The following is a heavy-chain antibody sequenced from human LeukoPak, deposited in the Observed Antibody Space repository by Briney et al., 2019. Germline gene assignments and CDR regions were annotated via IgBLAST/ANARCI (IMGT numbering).Heavy chain of an antibody. CDR3: ARGSSSSDYYGMDV. Sequence: PGGSLRLSCAASGFTFSSYSMNWVRQAPGKGLEWVSSISSSSSYIYYADSVKGRFTISRDNAKNSLYLQMNSLRAEDTAVYYCARGSSSSDYYGMDVWGQGTTVTVSS. D-gene: IGHD6-13*01. CDR1: GFTFSSYS. V-gene: IGHV3-21*01. J-gene: IGHJ6*02. CDR2: ISSSSSYI.